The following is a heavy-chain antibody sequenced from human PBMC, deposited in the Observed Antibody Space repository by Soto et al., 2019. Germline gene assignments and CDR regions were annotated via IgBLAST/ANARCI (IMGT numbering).Heavy chain of an antibody. J-gene: IGHJ6*02. CDR3: ASILGYCSSTSCPYGMDV. Sequence: ASVKVSCKASGGTFSSYAISWVRQAPGQGLEWMGGIIPIFCTANYAQKFQGRVTITADEATSTAYMVLSSLRSEDAAVYYCASILGYCSSTSCPYGMDVWGQGTTVTVSS. CDR2: IIPIFCTA. D-gene: IGHD2-2*01. CDR1: GGTFSSYA. V-gene: IGHV1-69*13.